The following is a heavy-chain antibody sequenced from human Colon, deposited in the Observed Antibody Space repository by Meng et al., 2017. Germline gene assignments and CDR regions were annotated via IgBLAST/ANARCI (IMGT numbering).Heavy chain of an antibody. V-gene: IGHV3-66*02. CDR1: GFTLQNNY. D-gene: IGHD3-16*02. J-gene: IGHJ5*02. CDR3: ATESFAA. CDR2: LYSGRIT. Sequence: VQLVESGGDLDQLWGSLGLSCVVSGFTLQNNYIHWVRQDPVRGLEWVGILYSGRITYYADSVKGRFTIYRDDSKNTVHLQMNSLTVDDTALYYCATESFAAWGQGPLVTVSS.